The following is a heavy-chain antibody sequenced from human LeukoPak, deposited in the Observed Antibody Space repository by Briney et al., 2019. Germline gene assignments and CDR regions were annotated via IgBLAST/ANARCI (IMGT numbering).Heavy chain of an antibody. D-gene: IGHD1-26*01. Sequence: GSLRLSCAASGFTFSSYSMNWVRQAPGKGLEWVSYISSSSSTIYYADSVKGRFTISRDNAKNSLYLQMSSLRAEDTAVYYCAREWGYSGSYYPYWGQGTLVTVSS. CDR3: AREWGYSGSYYPY. CDR1: GFTFSSYS. V-gene: IGHV3-48*01. J-gene: IGHJ4*02. CDR2: ISSSSSTI.